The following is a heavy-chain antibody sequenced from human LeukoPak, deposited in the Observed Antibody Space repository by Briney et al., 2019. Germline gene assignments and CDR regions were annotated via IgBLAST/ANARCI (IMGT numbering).Heavy chain of an antibody. CDR1: GYTFTSYA. CDR2: INTNTGNP. J-gene: IGHJ4*02. Sequence: ASVKVSFKASGYTFTSYAMNWVRQAPGQGLEWMGWINTNTGNPTYAQGFTGRFVFSLDTSVSTAYLQISSLKAEDTAVYYCARAPPKGPIVVANDYWGQGTLVTVSS. CDR3: ARAPPKGPIVVANDY. V-gene: IGHV7-4-1*02. D-gene: IGHD3-22*01.